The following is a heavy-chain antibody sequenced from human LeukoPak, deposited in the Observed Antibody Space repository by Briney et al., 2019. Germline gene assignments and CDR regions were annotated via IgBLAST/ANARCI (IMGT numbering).Heavy chain of an antibody. CDR3: ARACDPLTAFDY. V-gene: IGHV3-30-3*01. J-gene: IGHJ4*02. D-gene: IGHD2-21*02. CDR2: ISYDGSNK. CDR1: GFTFSSYA. Sequence: GRSLRLSCAASGFTFSSYAMHWVRQAPGKGLEWVAVISYDGSNKYYADSVKGRFTISRDNSKNTLYLQMNSLRAEDTAVYYCARACDPLTAFDYWGQGTLVTVSS.